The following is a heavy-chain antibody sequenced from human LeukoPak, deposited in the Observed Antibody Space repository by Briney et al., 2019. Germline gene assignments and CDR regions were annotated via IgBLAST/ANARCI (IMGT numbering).Heavy chain of an antibody. CDR3: TAAPDILTGYTWGVVDY. CDR1: GFTFTSSA. V-gene: IGHV1-58*01. J-gene: IGHJ4*02. Sequence: SVKVSCKASGFTFTSSAVQWVRQARGQRLEWIGWIVVGSGNTNYAQKFQERVTITRDMSTSTAYMELSSLRSEDTAVYYCTAAPDILTGYTWGVVDYWGQGTLVTVSS. CDR2: IVVGSGNT. D-gene: IGHD3-9*01.